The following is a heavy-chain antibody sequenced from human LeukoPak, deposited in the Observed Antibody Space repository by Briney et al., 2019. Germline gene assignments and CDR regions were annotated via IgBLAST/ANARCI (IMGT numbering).Heavy chain of an antibody. CDR3: AKGSLIAASGTLFDF. Sequence: HPGGSLRLSCAASGFTFDDYSMHWVRESPGKGLECLSGLGWNDDIIDYADSVKGRFTISRDNAKNSLYLQMDSLKTEDTALYYCAKGSLIAASGTLFDFWGQGTRVTVSS. CDR1: GFTFDDYS. J-gene: IGHJ4*02. V-gene: IGHV3-9*01. CDR2: LGWNDDII. D-gene: IGHD6-13*01.